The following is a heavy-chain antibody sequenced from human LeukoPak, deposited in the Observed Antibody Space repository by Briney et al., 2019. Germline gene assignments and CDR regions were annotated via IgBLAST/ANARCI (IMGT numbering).Heavy chain of an antibody. J-gene: IGHJ4*02. Sequence: GGSLRLSCAASGFTFSSYAMSWVRQAPGKGLEWVSAISGSGGSTYYADSVKGRFTISRDNSKNTLYLQMNSLRAEDTAVYYCATLPHTMIVVVPGDGVFDYWGQGTLVTVSS. CDR1: GFTFSSYA. CDR3: ATLPHTMIVVVPGDGVFDY. CDR2: ISGSGGST. D-gene: IGHD3-22*01. V-gene: IGHV3-23*01.